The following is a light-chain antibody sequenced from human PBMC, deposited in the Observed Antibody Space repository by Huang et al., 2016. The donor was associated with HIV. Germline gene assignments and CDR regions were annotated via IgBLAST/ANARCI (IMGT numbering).Light chain of an antibody. J-gene: IGKJ1*01. CDR1: QDVSDY. Sequence: AIRITQSPSSLSASTGDTVTITCRASQDVSDYLAWYQQKPGRAPNPLVYSASTLQGGVPSRFSGNGSATDFSLTINCLQSEDSGTYYCQQYSVYPWTFGQGTKV. CDR3: QQYSVYPWT. CDR2: SAS. V-gene: IGKV1-8*01.